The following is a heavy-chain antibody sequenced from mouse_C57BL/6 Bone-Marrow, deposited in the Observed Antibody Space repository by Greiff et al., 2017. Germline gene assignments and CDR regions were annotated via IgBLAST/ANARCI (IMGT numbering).Heavy chain of an antibody. J-gene: IGHJ3*01. CDR1: GYTFTSYW. CDR2: IDPSDSYT. V-gene: IGHV1-50*01. CDR3: ASYDWFAY. D-gene: IGHD2-3*01. Sequence: QVQLQQSGAELVKPGASVKLSCKASGYTFTSYWMQWVNQRPGQGLEWIGEIDPSDSYTNYNQKFKGKATLTVDTSSSTAYMQLSSLTSEDSAVYYCASYDWFAYWGQGTLVTVSA.